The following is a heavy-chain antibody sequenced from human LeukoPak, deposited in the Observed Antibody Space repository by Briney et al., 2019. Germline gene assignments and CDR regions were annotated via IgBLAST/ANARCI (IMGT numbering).Heavy chain of an antibody. J-gene: IGHJ5*02. CDR2: ISYDGSNK. Sequence: GGSLRLSCAASGFTFSSYAMRWVRQAPGKGLEWVAVISYDGSNKYYADSVKGRFTISRDNSKNTLYLQMNSLRAEDTAVYYCARDANPPSPQVDPGPFDPWGQGTLVTVSS. CDR3: ARDANPPSPQVDPGPFDP. V-gene: IGHV3-30-3*01. D-gene: IGHD1-26*01. CDR1: GFTFSSYA.